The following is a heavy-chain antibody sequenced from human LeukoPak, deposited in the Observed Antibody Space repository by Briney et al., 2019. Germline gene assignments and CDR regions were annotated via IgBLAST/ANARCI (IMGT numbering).Heavy chain of an antibody. CDR2: IYSGGST. CDR1: GFPVSSNY. V-gene: IGHV3-66*02. CDR3: ARDRFLEWLPMDV. Sequence: GGSLILSFAASGFPVSSNYMSWVRPAPGKGLGWVSVIYSGGSTYYADSVKGRFTISRDNSKNTLYLQMNSLRAEDTAVYYCARDRFLEWLPMDVWGQGTMVTVSS. J-gene: IGHJ6*02. D-gene: IGHD3-3*01.